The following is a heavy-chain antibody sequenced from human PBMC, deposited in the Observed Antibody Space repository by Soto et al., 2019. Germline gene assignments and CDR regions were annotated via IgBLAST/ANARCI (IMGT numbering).Heavy chain of an antibody. Sequence: EASVKVSFEASGYTFISYGISWVRQAPGQGLEWMGWISVYNGNTNYAQKFQGRVTMTTDTSTSTAYMELRSLRSDDTAVYYCGRLGYCSGSNCYYYGMDAWGQGTTVTVSS. J-gene: IGHJ6*02. CDR2: ISVYNGNT. D-gene: IGHD2-15*01. CDR1: GYTFISYG. CDR3: GRLGYCSGSNCYYYGMDA. V-gene: IGHV1-18*04.